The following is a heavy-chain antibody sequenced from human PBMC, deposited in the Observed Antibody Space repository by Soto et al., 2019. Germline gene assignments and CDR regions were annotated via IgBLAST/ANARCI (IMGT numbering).Heavy chain of an antibody. V-gene: IGHV3-23*01. Sequence: GGSLRLSCAASGFTFSSSAMSWVRQAPGNGLEWVSVISGSGSSTYSADSVKGRFPISRDKSKNTMYLQMNSLRAGDTAIFYGAKVVSIGVVGPVNDPASNNGLDRRGQRTPVTVS. CDR1: GFTFSSSA. CDR2: ISGSGSST. D-gene: IGHD6-13*01. J-gene: IGHJ5*02. CDR3: AKVVSIGVVGPVNDPASNNGLDR.